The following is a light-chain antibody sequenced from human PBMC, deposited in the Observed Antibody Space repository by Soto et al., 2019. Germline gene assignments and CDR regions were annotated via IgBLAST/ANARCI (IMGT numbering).Light chain of an antibody. J-gene: IGLJ3*02. Sequence: QSALTQPASVSGSPGQSITISCTGTSSDVGSYNYVSWYQQHPGKAPKLMIYDVSNRPSGVSNRFSGSKSVNTASLTISGLQAEDEADYYCFSYTRSSTWVFGGGTKLTVL. CDR2: DVS. CDR1: SSDVGSYNY. CDR3: FSYTRSSTWV. V-gene: IGLV2-14*03.